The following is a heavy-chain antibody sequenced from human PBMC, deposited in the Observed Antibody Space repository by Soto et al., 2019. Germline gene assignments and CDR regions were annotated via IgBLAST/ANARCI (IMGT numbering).Heavy chain of an antibody. CDR3: TTSGPHRSSALLFAP. Sequence: EVQLVESGGGLVEPGGSLRLSCAASGFSFTNAWMTWVRQAPGKGLEWVGRIKTTTDGGTTDYAAPVKGRFTISRDDSKNTIYLQMNSLKTEDTAVSYWTTSGPHRSSALLFAPWGQGALVSVAS. CDR1: GFSFTNAW. V-gene: IGHV3-15*01. D-gene: IGHD6-6*01. J-gene: IGHJ5*02. CDR2: IKTTTDGGTT.